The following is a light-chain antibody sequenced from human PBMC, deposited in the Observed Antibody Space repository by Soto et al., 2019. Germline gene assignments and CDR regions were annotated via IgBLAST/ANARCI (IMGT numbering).Light chain of an antibody. CDR3: SSYTESSTLV. CDR1: SSDIGGYKF. Sequence: QSVLTQPASVSGSPGQSITISCTGTSSDIGGYKFVSWYQQHPGKAPKLIIYEVSDRPSGLSNRFSGSKSGNTASLSISGLQAEDEADYYCSSYTESSTLVFGTGTKVTVL. V-gene: IGLV2-14*03. J-gene: IGLJ1*01. CDR2: EVS.